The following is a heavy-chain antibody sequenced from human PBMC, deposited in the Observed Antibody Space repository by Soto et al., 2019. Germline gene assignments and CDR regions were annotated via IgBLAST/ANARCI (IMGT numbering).Heavy chain of an antibody. J-gene: IGHJ6*02. Sequence: SETLSLTCTVSGGSISGYYWSWIRQPPGKGLEWIGNVYYSGGAKYNPSVKRRVSISVDTSKNQFSLDLSSVTAADTAVYYCTRDGDGRMTTNPYYYYGMDVWGPGITVTVSS. CDR3: TRDGDGRMTTNPYYYYGMDV. V-gene: IGHV4-59*01. CDR2: VYYSGGA. CDR1: GGSISGYY. D-gene: IGHD2-21*02.